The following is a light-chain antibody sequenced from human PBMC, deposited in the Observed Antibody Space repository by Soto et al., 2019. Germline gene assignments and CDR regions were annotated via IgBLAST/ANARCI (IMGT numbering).Light chain of an antibody. CDR2: DVT. CDR1: STDVGGYKY. Sequence: QSVLTQPRSVSGSPGQSVTISCTGTSTDVGGYKYVSWYQQQPGKAPKLLVYDVTERPSGVPERFSGSKSGNTASLTISGLQAEDEGHYSCCSYAGSYTVFLVGEGTQLTVL. V-gene: IGLV2-11*01. CDR3: CSYAGSYTVFL. J-gene: IGLJ2*01.